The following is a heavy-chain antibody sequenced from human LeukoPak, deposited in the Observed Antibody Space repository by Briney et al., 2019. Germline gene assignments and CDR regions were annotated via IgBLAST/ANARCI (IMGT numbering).Heavy chain of an antibody. CDR1: GFTFSSYW. D-gene: IGHD6-13*01. CDR2: INNDGSNT. Sequence: PGGSLRLSCEASGFTFSSYWMHWVRQAPGKGLVWVSRINNDGSNTICADSVKGRLTISRDNAKNTLYLQMNSLRAEDTAVYYCAKARVQLVHLLDYWGQGTLVTVSS. V-gene: IGHV3-74*01. J-gene: IGHJ4*02. CDR3: AKARVQLVHLLDY.